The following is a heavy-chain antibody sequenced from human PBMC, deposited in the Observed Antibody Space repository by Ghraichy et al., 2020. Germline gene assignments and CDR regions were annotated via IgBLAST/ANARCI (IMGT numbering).Heavy chain of an antibody. CDR1: GYSFSGYY. Sequence: ASVKVSCKASGYSFSGYYIHWVRQAPGQGLEWMGMINPNGGATTFVNKFQGRLTMTSDATLTTVSMELSSLRSEDTAVYYCAREYGDYFQVFDHWGQGSLVTVSS. V-gene: IGHV1-46*01. CDR3: AREYGDYFQVFDH. CDR2: INPNGGAT. J-gene: IGHJ4*02. D-gene: IGHD4-17*01.